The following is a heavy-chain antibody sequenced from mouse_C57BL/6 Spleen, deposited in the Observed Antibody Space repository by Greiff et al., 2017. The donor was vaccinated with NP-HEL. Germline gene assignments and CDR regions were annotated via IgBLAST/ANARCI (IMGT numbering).Heavy chain of an antibody. D-gene: IGHD1-1*01. J-gene: IGHJ3*01. Sequence: QVQLQQPGAELVMPGASVKLSCKASGYTFTSYWMHWVKQRPGQGLEWIGEIDPSDSYTNYNQKFKGKSTLTVDKSSSTAYMQLSSLTSEDSAVYYCARNYGSTWFAYWGRGTLVTVSA. CDR3: ARNYGSTWFAY. CDR1: GYTFTSYW. V-gene: IGHV1-69*01. CDR2: IDPSDSYT.